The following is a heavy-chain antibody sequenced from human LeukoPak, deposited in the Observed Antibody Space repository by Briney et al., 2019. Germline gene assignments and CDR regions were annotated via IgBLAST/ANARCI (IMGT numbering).Heavy chain of an antibody. Sequence: GSLRLSCAASGFTFSSYGMHWVCQAPGKGLEWVAFIRYDGSNKYYADSVKGRFTISRDNSKNTLYLQMNSLRAEDTAVYYCAKDTYSGSYYGDYWGQGTLVTVSS. D-gene: IGHD1-26*01. CDR1: GFTFSSYG. CDR3: AKDTYSGSYYGDY. V-gene: IGHV3-30*02. J-gene: IGHJ4*02. CDR2: IRYDGSNK.